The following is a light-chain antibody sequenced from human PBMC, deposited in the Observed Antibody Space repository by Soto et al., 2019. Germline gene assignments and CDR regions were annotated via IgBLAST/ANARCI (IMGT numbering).Light chain of an antibody. CDR1: QDIRSD. CDR2: ATS. CDR3: LQDHSYPLT. V-gene: IGKV1-6*01. J-gene: IGKJ4*01. Sequence: AIQMTQFPSSLSASVGDRVTITCRASQDIRSDSGWYQQRPGKAPKLLIYATSSLQGGVPSRFSGSGSGTDFNLTIHRLPPEDFATYYCLQDHSYPLTFGGGTKVEIK.